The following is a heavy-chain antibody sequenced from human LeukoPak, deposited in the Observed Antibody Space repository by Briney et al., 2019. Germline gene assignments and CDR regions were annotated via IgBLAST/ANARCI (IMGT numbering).Heavy chain of an antibody. CDR1: GFTFSSYA. CDR2: ISGSGGST. Sequence: GGSLRLSCAASGFTFSSYAMSWVRQASGKGLEWVSAISGSGGSTYYADSVKGRFTISRDNSKNTLYLQMNSLRAEDTAVYYCAKSKDIVVVVAATHFDYWGQGTLVTVSS. V-gene: IGHV3-23*01. D-gene: IGHD2-15*01. J-gene: IGHJ4*02. CDR3: AKSKDIVVVVAATHFDY.